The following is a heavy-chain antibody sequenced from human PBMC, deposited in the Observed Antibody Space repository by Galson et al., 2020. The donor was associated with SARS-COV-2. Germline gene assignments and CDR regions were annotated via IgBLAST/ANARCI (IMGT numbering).Heavy chain of an antibody. CDR2: ISYDGSNK. CDR1: GFTFSSYA. J-gene: IGHJ3*02. Sequence: PGGSLRLSCAASGFTFSSYAMHWVRQAPGKGLEWVAVISYDGSNKYYADSVKGRFTISRDNSKNTLYLQMNSLRAEDTAVYYCATLSGYYYDSSGYLDAFDIWGQGTMVTVSS. V-gene: IGHV3-30-3*01. CDR3: ATLSGYYYDSSGYLDAFDI. D-gene: IGHD3-22*01.